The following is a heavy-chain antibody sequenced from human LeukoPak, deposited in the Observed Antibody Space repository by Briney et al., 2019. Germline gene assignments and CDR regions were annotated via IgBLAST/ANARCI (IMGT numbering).Heavy chain of an antibody. CDR1: GFTFDDYA. D-gene: IGHD3-3*01. Sequence: GGSLRLSCAASGFTFDDYAMHWVRQAPGKGLEWVSLISGDGGSTYYADSVKGRFTISRDNSKNSLYLQMNSLRTEDTALYYCAKVEVYDFWSGYYWFDYWSQGTLVTVSS. V-gene: IGHV3-43*02. CDR3: AKVEVYDFWSGYYWFDY. CDR2: ISGDGGST. J-gene: IGHJ4*02.